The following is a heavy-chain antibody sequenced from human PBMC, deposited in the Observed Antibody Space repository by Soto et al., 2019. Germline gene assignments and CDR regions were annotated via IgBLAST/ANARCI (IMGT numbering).Heavy chain of an antibody. CDR1: GFTFSSYA. CDR3: GKGWYSTSIDY. D-gene: IGHD6-6*01. CDR2: ISGSGGST. J-gene: IGHJ4*02. V-gene: IGHV3-23*01. Sequence: EVQLLESGGGLVQPGGSLRLSCAASGFTFSSYAMTWVRQAPGKGLEWVSSISGSGGSTYYADSVEGRLTISRDNSKNTLELQMRSLRAEDTAVYYWGKGWYSTSIDYWGQGTLVTVSS.